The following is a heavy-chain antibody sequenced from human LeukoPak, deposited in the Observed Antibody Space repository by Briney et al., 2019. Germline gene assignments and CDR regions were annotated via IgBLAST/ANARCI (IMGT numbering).Heavy chain of an antibody. J-gene: IGHJ6*04. Sequence: SETLSLTCTVSGGSVSSGSYYWSWIRQPPGKGLEWIGYIYYSGSTNYNPSLKSRVTISVDTSKSQFSLKLSSVTAADTAVYYCARSAAAGYYYGMDVWGKGTTVTVSS. CDR3: ARSAAAGYYYGMDV. CDR2: IYYSGST. D-gene: IGHD6-13*01. CDR1: GGSVSSGSYY. V-gene: IGHV4-61*01.